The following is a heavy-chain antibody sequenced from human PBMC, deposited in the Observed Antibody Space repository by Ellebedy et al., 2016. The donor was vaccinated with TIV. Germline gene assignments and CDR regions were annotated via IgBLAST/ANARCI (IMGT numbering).Heavy chain of an antibody. V-gene: IGHV3-7*03. CDR2: IKQDGSEK. CDR1: GFTFSGHW. Sequence: GESLKISCAASGFTFSGHWMSWVRQAPGKGLEWVANIKQDGSEKYYVDSVKGRFTISRDNAKNSLYLQMNSLRAEDTAVYYCARSQGAVYWGQGTLVTVSS. CDR3: ARSQGAVY. J-gene: IGHJ4*02.